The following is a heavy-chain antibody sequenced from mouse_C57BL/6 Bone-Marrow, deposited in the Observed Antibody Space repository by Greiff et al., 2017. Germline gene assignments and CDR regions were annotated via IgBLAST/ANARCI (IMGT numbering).Heavy chain of an antibody. D-gene: IGHD1-1*01. J-gene: IGHJ1*03. CDR1: GFTFSDYG. CDR3: ARKDYGSSYGYFDV. V-gene: IGHV5-17*01. CDR2: ISSGSSTI. Sequence: EVKLMESGEGLVKPGGSLKLSCAASGFTFSDYGMHWVRQAPEKGLEWVAYISSGSSTIYYADTVKGRFTISRDNAKNTLFLQMTSLRSEDTAMYYCARKDYGSSYGYFDVWGTGTTVTVSS.